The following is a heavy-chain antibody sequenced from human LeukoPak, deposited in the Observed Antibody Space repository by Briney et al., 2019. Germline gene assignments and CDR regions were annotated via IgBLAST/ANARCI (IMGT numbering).Heavy chain of an antibody. V-gene: IGHV4-4*07. CDR2: IYTSGST. J-gene: IGHJ5*02. Sequence: SETLSLTCTVSGGSISSYYWSWIRQPAGKGLEWIGRIYTSGSTNYNPSLKSRVTMSVDTSKNQFSLKLSSVTAADTAVYYCATLLYGSGSRWFDPWGQGTQVTVSS. CDR3: ATLLYGSGSRWFDP. CDR1: GGSISSYY. D-gene: IGHD3-10*01.